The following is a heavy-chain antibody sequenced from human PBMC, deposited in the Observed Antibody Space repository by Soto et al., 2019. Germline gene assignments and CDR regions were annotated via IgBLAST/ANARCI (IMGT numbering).Heavy chain of an antibody. Sequence: PGGSLRLSCAATGFTFSSYGMHWVRQAPGKGLEWVAVISYDGSNKYYADSVKGRFTISRDNSKNTLYLQMNSLRAEDTAVYYCAKDRRDGGGRYYYGMDVWGQGTTVTVSS. CDR1: GFTFSSYG. V-gene: IGHV3-30*18. CDR3: AKDRRDGGGRYYYGMDV. J-gene: IGHJ6*02. D-gene: IGHD2-15*01. CDR2: ISYDGSNK.